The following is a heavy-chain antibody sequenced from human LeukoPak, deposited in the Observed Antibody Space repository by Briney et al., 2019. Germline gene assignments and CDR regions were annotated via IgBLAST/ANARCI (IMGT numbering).Heavy chain of an antibody. CDR1: GFTFSSYS. Sequence: GGSLRLSCAASGFTFSSYSMNWVRQAPGKGLEWVSSISSSSSYIYYADSVKGRFTISRDNAKSSLYLQMNSLRAEDTAVYYCARDPEWASVVVPAAIDYWGQGTLVTVSS. J-gene: IGHJ4*02. CDR2: ISSSSSYI. CDR3: ARDPEWASVVVPAAIDY. D-gene: IGHD2-2*01. V-gene: IGHV3-21*01.